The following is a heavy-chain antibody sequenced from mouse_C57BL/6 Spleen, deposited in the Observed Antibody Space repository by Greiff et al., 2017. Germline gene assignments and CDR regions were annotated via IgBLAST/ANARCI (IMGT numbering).Heavy chain of an antibody. D-gene: IGHD2-3*01. V-gene: IGHV1-64*01. CDR1: GYTFTSYW. CDR3: ARSVDDGIPAWFAY. Sequence: VQLKQPGAELVKPGASVKLSCKASGYTFTSYWMHWVKQRPGQGLEWIGMIHPNSGSTNYNEKFKSKATVTVDKSSSTAYMQLSSLTSEDSAVYYCARSVDDGIPAWFAYWGQGTLVTVSA. J-gene: IGHJ3*01. CDR2: IHPNSGST.